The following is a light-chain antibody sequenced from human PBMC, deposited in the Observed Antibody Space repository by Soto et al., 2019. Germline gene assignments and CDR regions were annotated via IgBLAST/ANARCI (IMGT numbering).Light chain of an antibody. CDR2: KTS. CDR3: QQYTSYPWT. J-gene: IGKJ1*01. CDR1: ESIDRW. V-gene: IGKV1-5*03. Sequence: DIQMTQSPYTLSASVGDGVTITCRASESIDRWLAWYQQKPGKAPKLLIYKTSTLEGGVSSRFSGRGSGTEFTLNISSLQPDDFETYYCQQYTSYPWTFGQGTKVEIK.